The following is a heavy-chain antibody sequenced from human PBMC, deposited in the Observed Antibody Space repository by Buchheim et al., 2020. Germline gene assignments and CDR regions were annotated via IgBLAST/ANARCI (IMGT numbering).Heavy chain of an antibody. D-gene: IGHD1-26*01. J-gene: IGHJ4*02. CDR1: GDSISSRIYY. CDR3: AREHHLSGSYFSDF. V-gene: IGHV4-39*02. Sequence: QLQLQESGPGLVKPSETLSLTCTVSGDSISSRIYYWGWIRQPPGKGLEWIGTIYYSGDTYYNPSLKSRVTISVDTSKNQFSLKLTSVTATDTAVYFYAREHHLSGSYFSDFWGQGTL. CDR2: IYYSGDT.